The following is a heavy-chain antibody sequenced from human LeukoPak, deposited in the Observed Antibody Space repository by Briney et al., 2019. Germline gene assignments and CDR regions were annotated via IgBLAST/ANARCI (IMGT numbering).Heavy chain of an antibody. V-gene: IGHV1-69*05. CDR3: ARPVGYRGPDAFDI. CDR1: GGTFSSYA. Sequence: SVKVSCKASGGTFSSYAISWVRQAPGQGLEWMGGIIPIFGTANYAQKFQGRVTITTDESTRTAYRKLRRLRSEDTAVYYCARPVGYRGPDAFDIWGKGPMVTVS. J-gene: IGHJ3*02. D-gene: IGHD5-12*01. CDR2: IIPIFGTA.